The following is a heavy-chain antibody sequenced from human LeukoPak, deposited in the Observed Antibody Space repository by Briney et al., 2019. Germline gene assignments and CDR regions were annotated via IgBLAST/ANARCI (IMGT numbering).Heavy chain of an antibody. J-gene: IGHJ4*02. V-gene: IGHV3-7*01. Sequence: GGSLRLFCAASGFTFSSYWMSWVRQAPGKGREWVANIKQDGSEKYYVDSVTGRFTNSRDNAKNSLYLQMNSLRAEDTAVYYCARVQWELRGVGSYFDYWGQGTLVTVSS. CDR2: IKQDGSEK. CDR1: GFTFSSYW. CDR3: ARVQWELRGVGSYFDY. D-gene: IGHD1-26*01.